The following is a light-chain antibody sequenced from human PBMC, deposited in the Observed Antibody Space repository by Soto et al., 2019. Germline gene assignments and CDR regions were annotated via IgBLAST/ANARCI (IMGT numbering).Light chain of an antibody. CDR2: KVS. V-gene: IGKV2-30*02. CDR3: MQGTHWPIT. Sequence: DVVMTQSPLALAVTLGQPASISCRSSESLVHSDGIAYFSWFQQRPGRSPRRLIYKVSNRDSGVPARFSGSGSGTDFALKISRVEAEDVGVYYCMQGTHWPITFGQGTQLEIK. CDR1: ESLVHSDGIAY. J-gene: IGKJ5*01.